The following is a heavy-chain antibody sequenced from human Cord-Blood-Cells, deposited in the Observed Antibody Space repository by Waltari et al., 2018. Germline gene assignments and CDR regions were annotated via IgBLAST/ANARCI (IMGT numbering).Heavy chain of an antibody. CDR2: SIPNLGIA. V-gene: IGHV1-69*09. CDR3: SSKSSSSYYYYMDV. Sequence: QVQLVQSGAEVKKPGSSVKVYCKASGGTFSSYAIRWVRQAPGQGLEWMGRSIPNLGIANSAQKFQGRVTITANKSTSTAYMELSSLRSEDTALYYCSSKSSSSYYYYMDVWGKGTTVTVSS. CDR1: GGTFSSYA. J-gene: IGHJ6*03. D-gene: IGHD6-6*01.